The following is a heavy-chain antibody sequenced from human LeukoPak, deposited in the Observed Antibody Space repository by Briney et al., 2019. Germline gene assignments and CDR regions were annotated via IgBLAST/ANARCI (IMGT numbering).Heavy chain of an antibody. Sequence: ASVKVSCKASGGTFSSYAISWVRQAPGQGLEWMGGITPIFGTANYAQKFQGRVTITTDESTSTAYMELSSLRSEDTAVYYCARDIAARPGDAFDIWGQGTMVTVSS. D-gene: IGHD6-6*01. V-gene: IGHV1-69*05. CDR2: ITPIFGTA. CDR1: GGTFSSYA. CDR3: ARDIAARPGDAFDI. J-gene: IGHJ3*02.